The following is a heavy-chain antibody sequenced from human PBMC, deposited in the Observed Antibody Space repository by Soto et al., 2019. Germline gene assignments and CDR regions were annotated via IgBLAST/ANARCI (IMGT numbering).Heavy chain of an antibody. CDR2: INAGNGNT. CDR3: ARDRSGYDFWSGYPTDAFDI. J-gene: IGHJ3*02. D-gene: IGHD3-3*01. CDR1: GYTFTSYA. Sequence: GASVKVSCKASGYTFTSYAMHWVRQAPGQRLEWMGWINAGNGNTKYSQKFQGRVTITRDTSASTAYMELSSLRSEDTAVYYCARDRSGYDFWSGYPTDAFDIWGQGTMVTVSS. V-gene: IGHV1-3*01.